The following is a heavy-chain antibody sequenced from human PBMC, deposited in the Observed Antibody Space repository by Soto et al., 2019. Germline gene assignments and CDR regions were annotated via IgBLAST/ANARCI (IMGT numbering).Heavy chain of an antibody. Sequence: QVQLVQSGAEVKKPGASVKVSCKASGYTFTSYAMHWVRQAPGQRLEWMGWINAGNGNTKYSQKFQGRVTITRDTSASTAYMERGSLKSEDTAVEYWARDLAAVFGVVIIAYWGQRSLVTVSS. CDR2: INAGNGNT. CDR1: GYTFTSYA. D-gene: IGHD3-3*01. CDR3: ARDLAAVFGVVIIAY. J-gene: IGHJ4*02. V-gene: IGHV1-3*01.